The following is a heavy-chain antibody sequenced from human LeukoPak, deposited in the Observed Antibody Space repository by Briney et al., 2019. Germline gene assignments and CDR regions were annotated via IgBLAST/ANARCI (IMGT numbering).Heavy chain of an antibody. J-gene: IGHJ4*02. D-gene: IGHD6-13*01. Sequence: SETLSLTCAVYGGSFSGYNWTWIRQSPGKGLEWIGEINHSGSTNDNPSLKSRVTISVDASKNQFSLRLTSVTAADTAVYYCARTYSSSWYDPQRRDYFDYWGQGTLVTVSS. V-gene: IGHV4-34*01. CDR2: INHSGST. CDR3: ARTYSSSWYDPQRRDYFDY. CDR1: GGSFSGYN.